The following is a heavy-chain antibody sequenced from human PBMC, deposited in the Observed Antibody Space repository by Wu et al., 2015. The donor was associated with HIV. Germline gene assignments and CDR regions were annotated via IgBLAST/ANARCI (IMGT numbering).Heavy chain of an antibody. V-gene: IGHV1-69*13. CDR1: GGTFSSYA. Sequence: QVQLVQSGAEVKKPGSSVKVSCKASGGTFSSYAISWVRQAPGQGLEWMGRIIPIFGTANYAQKFQGRVTITADESTSTAYMELSSLRSEDTAVYCCARDGVGIAAAGTVWFDPWGQGTLVTGLL. J-gene: IGHJ5*02. CDR2: IIPIFGTA. CDR3: ARDGVGIAAAGTVWFDP. D-gene: IGHD6-13*01.